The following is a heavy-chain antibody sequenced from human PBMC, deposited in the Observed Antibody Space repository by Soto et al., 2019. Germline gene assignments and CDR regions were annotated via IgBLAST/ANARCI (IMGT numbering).Heavy chain of an antibody. CDR3: AKDLMANNGVWEHFDM. J-gene: IGHJ3*02. V-gene: IGHV3-23*01. D-gene: IGHD1-26*01. CDR1: GFNFPAYA. Sequence: EVQLLESGGGLIQPGGSLRLSCAASGFNFPAYAMNWVRQAPRKGLQWVAGLVGSGGDINYADSVRGRFTVSRDNSRNTLVLEMNSLRDEDTAVYFCAKDLMANNGVWEHFDMWGRGRKVTVSS. CDR2: LVGSGGDI.